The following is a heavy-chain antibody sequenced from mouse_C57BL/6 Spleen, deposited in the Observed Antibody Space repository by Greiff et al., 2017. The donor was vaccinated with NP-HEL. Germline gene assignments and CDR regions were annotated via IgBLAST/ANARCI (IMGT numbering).Heavy chain of an antibody. CDR1: GYSITSGYY. CDR2: ISYDGSN. J-gene: IGHJ2*01. Sequence: EVQLQQSGPGLVKPSQSLSLTCSVTGYSITSGYYWNWIRQFPGNKLEWMGYISYDGSNNYNPSLKNRISITRDTSKNQFFLKLNSVTTEDTATYYCARAVPYYYGSSQVYFDYWGQGTTLTVSS. D-gene: IGHD1-1*01. CDR3: ARAVPYYYGSSQVYFDY. V-gene: IGHV3-6*01.